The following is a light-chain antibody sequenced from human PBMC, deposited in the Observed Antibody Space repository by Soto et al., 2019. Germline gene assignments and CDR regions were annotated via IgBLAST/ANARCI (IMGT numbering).Light chain of an antibody. CDR1: TSNIGANP. CDR3: ASWDDSQSGFGL. Sequence: QSVLTQPPSVCGTPGQRVIISCSGSTSNIGANPVNWYQQLPGTAPKLLIYGSDRRPSGVPDRFSGSKSATSASLAISGLQSADEADYYCASWDDSQSGFGLFGGGTKLTVL. CDR2: GSD. J-gene: IGLJ3*02. V-gene: IGLV1-44*01.